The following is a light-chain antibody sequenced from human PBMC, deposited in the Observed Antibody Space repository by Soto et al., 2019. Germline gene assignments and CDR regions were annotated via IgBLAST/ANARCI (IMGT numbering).Light chain of an antibody. CDR3: QQYGRSVPWT. J-gene: IGKJ1*01. V-gene: IGKV3-20*01. Sequence: EIVLTQSPGTLSLSPGERATLSCRASQSISSSYLAWYQQKPGQAPRLLIYGASSRAAGIPDRFSGSGSGADFTLTISRLEPEDFAVYYCQQYGRSVPWTFGQGTKVDIK. CDR2: GAS. CDR1: QSISSSY.